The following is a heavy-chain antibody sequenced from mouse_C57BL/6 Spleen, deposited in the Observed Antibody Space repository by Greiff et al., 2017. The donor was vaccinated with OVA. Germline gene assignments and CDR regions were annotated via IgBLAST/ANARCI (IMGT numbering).Heavy chain of an antibody. CDR2: INPSNGGT. J-gene: IGHJ4*01. V-gene: IGHV1-53*01. D-gene: IGHD6-1*01. CDR1: GYTFTSYW. Sequence: QVQLQQPGTELVKPGASVKLSCKASGYTFTSYWMHWVKQRPGQGLEWIGNINPSNGGTNYNEKFKSKATLTVDKSSSTAYMQLSSLTSEDSAVYYCARRGIYSIRPPSALGAWGHGAPVTASP. CDR3: ARRGIYSIRPPSALGA.